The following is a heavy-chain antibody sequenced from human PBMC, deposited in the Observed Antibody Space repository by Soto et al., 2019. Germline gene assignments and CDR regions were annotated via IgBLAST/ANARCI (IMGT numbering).Heavy chain of an antibody. Sequence: APVKVSCTSAGYNFNTFDIYWVRQATGHGLEWMGWMNPNSGNTGYAQELRGRVTMTRNTSNTTAYMELTSLTSDDSGVYYCARGKFRYWGQGTPVTVSS. CDR3: ARGKFRY. V-gene: IGHV1-8*02. CDR1: GYNFNTFD. J-gene: IGHJ4*02. CDR2: MNPNSGNT. D-gene: IGHD2-21*01.